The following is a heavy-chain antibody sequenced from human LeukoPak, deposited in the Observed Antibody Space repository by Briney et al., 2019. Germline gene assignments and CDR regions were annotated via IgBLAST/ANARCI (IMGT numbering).Heavy chain of an antibody. CDR1: GFTFSSYG. CDR3: ARFERITIFGVVTAPDY. CDR2: IWFDGSNK. V-gene: IGHV3-33*01. J-gene: IGHJ4*02. Sequence: GGSLRLSCAASGFTFSSYGMQWVLQAPGKGLQWVAVIWFDGSNKYYADSVKGRFSISRDNSKNTVYLQMNSLRDEDTAVYYCARFERITIFGVVTAPDYWGQGTLVTVSS. D-gene: IGHD3-3*01.